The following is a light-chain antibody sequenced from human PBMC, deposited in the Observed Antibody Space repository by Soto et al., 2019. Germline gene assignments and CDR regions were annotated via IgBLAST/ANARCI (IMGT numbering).Light chain of an antibody. CDR2: GAS. Sequence: EILLTQSPDTLSLSPGDRATLSCRASQSLSNSFLAWYQQKPGQTPRLLISGASIRAADIPDRFSGSGSGXXXXLTISRLEPEDFAVYFCQQYGRLPLSFGGGTKVEIK. V-gene: IGKV3-20*01. CDR1: QSLSNSF. J-gene: IGKJ4*01. CDR3: QQYGRLPLS.